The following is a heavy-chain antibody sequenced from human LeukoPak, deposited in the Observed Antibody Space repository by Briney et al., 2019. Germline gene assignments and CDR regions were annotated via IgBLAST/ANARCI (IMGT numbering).Heavy chain of an antibody. J-gene: IGHJ4*02. CDR2: IKKDGSDK. Sequence: GGSLRLSCAASRFTFSSYWMSWVRQAPGKGLEWVANIKKDGSDKYYVDSVKGRFTISRDNAKNLLYLQMNSLRAEDTAVYYCARANSSSGFFDRWGQGTLVAVSS. V-gene: IGHV3-7*01. D-gene: IGHD6-6*01. CDR1: RFTFSSYW. CDR3: ARANSSSGFFDR.